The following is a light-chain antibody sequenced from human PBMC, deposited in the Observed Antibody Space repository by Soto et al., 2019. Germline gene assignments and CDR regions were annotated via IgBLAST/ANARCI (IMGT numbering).Light chain of an antibody. CDR1: QSVSSS. J-gene: IGKJ1*01. CDR2: GAS. Sequence: EIVMTQSPATLSVSPGERATLSCRASQSVSSSLAWYQQTPGQAPRLLIYGASTRATDIPARFSGSGSGTEFTLTISSLQSEDFAVYYCQQYNSYSRTFGQGTKVEIK. CDR3: QQYNSYSRT. V-gene: IGKV3-15*01.